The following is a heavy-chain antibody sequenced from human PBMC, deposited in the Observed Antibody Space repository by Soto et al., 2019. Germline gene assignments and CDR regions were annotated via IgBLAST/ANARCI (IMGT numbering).Heavy chain of an antibody. CDR2: ISSSSSYI. V-gene: IGHV3-21*01. J-gene: IGHJ6*02. CDR3: ARSGSGSYYTPDYYYYYGMDV. CDR1: GFTFSSYS. Sequence: LRLSCAASGFTFSSYSMNWVRQAPGKGLEWVSSISSSSSYIYYADSVKGRFTISRGNAKNSLYLQMNSLRAEDTAVYYCARSGSGSYYTPDYYYYYGMDVWGQGTTVTVSS. D-gene: IGHD3-10*01.